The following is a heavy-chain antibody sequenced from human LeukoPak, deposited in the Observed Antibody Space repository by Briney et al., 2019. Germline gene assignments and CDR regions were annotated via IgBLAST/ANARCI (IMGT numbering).Heavy chain of an antibody. CDR2: IRYDGSNK. V-gene: IGHV3-30*02. CDR1: GFTFSGSG. Sequence: GGSLRLSCAASGFTFSGSGMHWVRQAPGKGLEWVTFIRYDGSNKYYTDSVKGRFTISRDNSKNTLYLQMDSLRAEDTAVYYCARDSDFWSGYYSPTRGFFGYWGQGTLVTVSS. D-gene: IGHD3-3*01. CDR3: ARDSDFWSGYYSPTRGFFGY. J-gene: IGHJ4*02.